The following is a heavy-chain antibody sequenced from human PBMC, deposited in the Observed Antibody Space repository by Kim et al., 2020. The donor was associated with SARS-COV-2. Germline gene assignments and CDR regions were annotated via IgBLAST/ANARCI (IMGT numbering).Heavy chain of an antibody. V-gene: IGHV4-59*08. J-gene: IGHJ4*02. CDR3: ARQRNDILTGYWDFDY. Sequence: LKSRGTRSGDTSKNQFSLKLSSVTAADTAVYYCARQRNDILTGYWDFDYWGQGTLVTVSS. D-gene: IGHD3-9*01.